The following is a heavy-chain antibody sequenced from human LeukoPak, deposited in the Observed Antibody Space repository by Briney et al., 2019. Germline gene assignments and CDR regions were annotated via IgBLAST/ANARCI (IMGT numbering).Heavy chain of an antibody. CDR1: GRTFSSNG. V-gene: IGHV1-69*06. CDR3: ARDGCSSTSCAD. Sequence: SVTVSCLASGRTFSSNGISWVRPAPGQGREWMGWIIPIFGTANYAQKFQGRVTITADKSTSTANMELSSLRSEDTAVYYCARDGCSSTSCADWGEGTLVTVSS. J-gene: IGHJ4*02. CDR2: IIPIFGTA. D-gene: IGHD2-2*01.